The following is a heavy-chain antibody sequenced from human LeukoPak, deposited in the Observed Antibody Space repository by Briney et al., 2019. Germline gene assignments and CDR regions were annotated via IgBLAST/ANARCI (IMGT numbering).Heavy chain of an antibody. D-gene: IGHD3-3*01. J-gene: IGHJ5*02. V-gene: IGHV7-4-1*02. CDR2: INTNTGKS. CDR3: ARGGSEYAFWSVQRSNWFDP. Sequence: ASVKVSCKASGYTFTSYTMNWVRQAPGQGLEWVGWINTNTGKSTYAQGFTGRFVFSLDTSVSTTYLQINSLKAEDTAVHYCARGGSEYAFWSVQRSNWFDPWGQGTLITVSS. CDR1: GYTFTSYT.